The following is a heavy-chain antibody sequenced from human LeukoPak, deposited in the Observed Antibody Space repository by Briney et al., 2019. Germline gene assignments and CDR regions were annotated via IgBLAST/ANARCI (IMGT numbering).Heavy chain of an antibody. Sequence: GGSLRLSCAASGFTFSSYAMHWVRQAPGKGLEWVAVISYDGSNKYYADSVKGRFTISRDNSKNTLYLQMSSLRAEDTAVYYCAREQRDTAMVPYNWFDPWGQGTLVTVSS. CDR1: GFTFSSYA. CDR2: ISYDGSNK. CDR3: AREQRDTAMVPYNWFDP. V-gene: IGHV3-30-3*01. J-gene: IGHJ5*02. D-gene: IGHD5-18*01.